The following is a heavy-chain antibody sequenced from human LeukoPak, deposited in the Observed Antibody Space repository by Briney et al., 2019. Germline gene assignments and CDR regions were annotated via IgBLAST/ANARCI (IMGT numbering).Heavy chain of an antibody. V-gene: IGHV3-23*01. D-gene: IGHD6-6*01. Sequence: GGTLRLSCAASGFTFSSHGMSWVRQAPGKGLEWVSAISGSGGSTYYADSVKGRFTISRDNSKNTLYLQMNSLRAEDTAVYYCAKSRADWFAALYCYYYMDVWGKGTTVTISS. CDR2: ISGSGGST. J-gene: IGHJ6*03. CDR3: AKSRADWFAALYCYYYMDV. CDR1: GFTFSSHG.